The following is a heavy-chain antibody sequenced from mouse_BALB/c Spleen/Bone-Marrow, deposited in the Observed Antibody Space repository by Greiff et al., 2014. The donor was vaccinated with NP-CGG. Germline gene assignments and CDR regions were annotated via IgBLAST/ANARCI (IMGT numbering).Heavy chain of an antibody. D-gene: IGHD1-1*01. Sequence: QVQFQQSGPELVRPGVSVKISCKGSGYTFTDYAMHWVKQSHAKSLEWIGVISTYSGNTNYNQKFKGKATMTVDKSSSTAYMELARSTSEDSAIYYCARSDYGSRGGYFDYWGQGTTLTVSS. CDR3: ARSDYGSRGGYFDY. CDR2: ISTYSGNT. J-gene: IGHJ2*01. V-gene: IGHV1-67*01. CDR1: GYTFTDYA.